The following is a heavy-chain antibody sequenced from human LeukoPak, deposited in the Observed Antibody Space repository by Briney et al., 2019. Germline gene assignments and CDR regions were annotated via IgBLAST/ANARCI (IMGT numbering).Heavy chain of an antibody. V-gene: IGHV3-23*01. CDR2: ISGSGGST. CDR1: GFTFSSYA. J-gene: IGHJ4*02. CDR3: ARRYDFWSGYSGEDTDY. Sequence: GGSLRLSCAASGFTFSSYAMSWVRQAPGKGLEWVSAISGSGGSTYYADSAKGRFTISRDNSKNTLYLQMNSLRAEDTAVYYCARRYDFWSGYSGEDTDYWGQGTLVTVSS. D-gene: IGHD3-3*01.